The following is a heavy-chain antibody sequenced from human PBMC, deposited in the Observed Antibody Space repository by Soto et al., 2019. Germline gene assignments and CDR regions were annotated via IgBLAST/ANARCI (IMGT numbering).Heavy chain of an antibody. V-gene: IGHV2-5*02. CDR2: IYWDNDN. D-gene: IGHD3-10*01. Sequence: QITLMESGPPLVKPTQTLTMTCSLNGFSHNTDGVAAGWFRQPPGKALEWLAQIYWDNDNRYKPTLRSRLPTTKDSSGSQLVLRLTNVDPLDSTTKFYAHSGMRSESWHGRPLEPWGKGILVSVSS. CDR3: AHSGMRSESWHGRPLEP. CDR1: GFSHNTDGVA. J-gene: IGHJ4*02.